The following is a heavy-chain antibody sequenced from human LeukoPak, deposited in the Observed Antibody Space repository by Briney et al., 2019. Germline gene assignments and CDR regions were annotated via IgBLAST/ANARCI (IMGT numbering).Heavy chain of an antibody. CDR2: ISYDGSNK. Sequence: GGSLRLSCAASGFTFSSYAMHWVRQAPGKGLEWVAVISYDGSNKYYADSVKGRFTISRDNSKHTLYLQMNSLRAEDTAVYYCSKWKAIVLVPAARSPIDYWGQGTLVTVSS. CDR1: GFTFSSYA. CDR3: SKWKAIVLVPAARSPIDY. J-gene: IGHJ4*02. D-gene: IGHD2-2*01. V-gene: IGHV3-30*04.